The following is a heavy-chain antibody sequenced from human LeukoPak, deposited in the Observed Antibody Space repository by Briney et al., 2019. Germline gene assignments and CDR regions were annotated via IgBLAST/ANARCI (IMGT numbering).Heavy chain of an antibody. V-gene: IGHV3-23*01. CDR3: AKVSDPIWDRGFDY. D-gene: IGHD7-27*01. J-gene: IGHJ4*02. Sequence: GGSLRLSCAASGFTFSSYAMSWVRQAPGKGLEWVSAISGSGGSTYCADPVKGRFTISRDNSKNTLYLQMNSLRAEDTAVYYCAKVSDPIWDRGFDYWGQGTLVTVSS. CDR1: GFTFSSYA. CDR2: ISGSGGST.